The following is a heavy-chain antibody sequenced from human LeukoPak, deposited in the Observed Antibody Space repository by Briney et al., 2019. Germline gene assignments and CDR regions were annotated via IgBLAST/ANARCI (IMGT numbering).Heavy chain of an antibody. CDR1: GFTFSNAW. J-gene: IGHJ6*02. D-gene: IGHD6-6*01. CDR2: IKSKTDGGTT. V-gene: IGHV3-15*07. CDR3: TTRYSSSSAGDYYYYGMDV. Sequence: GGSLRLSCAASGFTFSNAWMNWVRQAPGKGLEWVGRIKSKTDGGTTDNAAPVKGRFTISRDDSKNTLYLQMNSLKTEDTAVYYCTTRYSSSSAGDYYYYGMDVWGQGTTVTVSS.